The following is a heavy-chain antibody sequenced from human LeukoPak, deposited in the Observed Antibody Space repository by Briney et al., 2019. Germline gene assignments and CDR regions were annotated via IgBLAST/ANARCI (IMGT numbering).Heavy chain of an antibody. D-gene: IGHD3-9*01. CDR1: GGSISSGSYY. CDR3: ARGPFKYYDILTGYPSGMDV. V-gene: IGHV4-61*09. Sequence: SQTLSLTCTVSGGSISSGSYYWSWIRQPAGKGLEWIGEINHSGSTNYNPSLKSRVTISVDTSKNQFSLKLSSVTAADTAVYYCARGPFKYYDILTGYPSGMDVWGQGTTVTVSS. J-gene: IGHJ6*02. CDR2: INHSGST.